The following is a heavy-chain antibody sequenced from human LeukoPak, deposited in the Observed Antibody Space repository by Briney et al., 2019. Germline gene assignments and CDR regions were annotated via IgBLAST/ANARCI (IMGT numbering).Heavy chain of an antibody. V-gene: IGHV3-53*01. CDR3: ARDTTHRGY. CDR2: IYSGGST. D-gene: IGHD4-11*01. J-gene: IGHJ4*02. CDR1: GFSVTNNY. Sequence: GGSLRLSCAVSGFSVTNNYMSWVRQAPGKGLEWVSVIYSGGSTYYADSVKGRFTISRDNSKNTLYLQMNSLRAEDTAVYYCARDTTHRGYWGQGTLVTVSS.